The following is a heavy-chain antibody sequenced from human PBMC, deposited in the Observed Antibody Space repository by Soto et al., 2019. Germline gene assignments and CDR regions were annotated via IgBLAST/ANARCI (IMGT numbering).Heavy chain of an antibody. CDR2: ISSSGSTI. J-gene: IGHJ6*02. V-gene: IGHV3-48*03. CDR3: ARSSTVLDYYYGMDV. CDR1: GFTFSSYE. Sequence: PGGSLRLSCAASGFTFSSYEMNWVRQAPGKGLEWVPYISSSGSTIYYADSVKGRFTISRDNAKNSLYLQMNSLRAEDTAVYYCARSSTVLDYYYGMDVWGQGTTVTVSS. D-gene: IGHD3-3*01.